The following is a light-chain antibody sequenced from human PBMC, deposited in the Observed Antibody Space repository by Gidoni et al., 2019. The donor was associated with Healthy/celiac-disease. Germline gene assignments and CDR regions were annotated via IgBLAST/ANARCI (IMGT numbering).Light chain of an antibody. CDR1: QSISSY. J-gene: IGKJ3*01. V-gene: IGKV1-39*01. CDR3: QQSYSTPDYT. CDR2: AAS. Sequence: DIRMTQSPSSLSASVGDRVTITCRASQSISSYLNWYQQKPGKAPKLLIYAASSLQSGVPSRFSGSGSGTDFTLTISSLQPEDFATYYCQQSYSTPDYTFGPGTKVDIK.